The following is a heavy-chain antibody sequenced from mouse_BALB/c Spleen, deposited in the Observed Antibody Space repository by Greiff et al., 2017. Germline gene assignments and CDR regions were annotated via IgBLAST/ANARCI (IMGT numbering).Heavy chain of an antibody. V-gene: IGHV5-4*02. CDR1: GFTFSDYY. J-gene: IGHJ2*01. D-gene: IGHD2-4*01. Sequence: EVNVVESGGGLVKPGGSLKLSCAASGFTFSDYYMYWVRQTPEKRLEWVATISDGGSYTYYPDSVKGRFTISRDNAKNNLYLQMSSLKSEDTAMYYCARSTMITTLDYWGQGTTLTVSS. CDR2: ISDGGSYT. CDR3: ARSTMITTLDY.